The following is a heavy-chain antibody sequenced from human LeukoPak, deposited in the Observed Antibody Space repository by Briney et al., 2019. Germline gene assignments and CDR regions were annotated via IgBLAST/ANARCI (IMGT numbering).Heavy chain of an antibody. CDR1: GGSISSYY. CDR3: ARTAGSSSWTT. Sequence: PETLSLTCTVSGGSISSYYWSWIRQPPGKGLEWIGYIYYSGSTNYNPSLKSRVTISVDTSKNQFSLKLRSVTAADTAVYYCARTAGSSSWTTWGQGTLVTVSS. V-gene: IGHV4-59*01. D-gene: IGHD6-13*01. J-gene: IGHJ5*02. CDR2: IYYSGST.